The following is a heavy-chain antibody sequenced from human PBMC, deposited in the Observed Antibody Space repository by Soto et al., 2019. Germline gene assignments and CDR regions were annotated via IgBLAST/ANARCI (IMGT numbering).Heavy chain of an antibody. CDR3: ASGYSSGWYIQGY. Sequence: GASVKVSCKASGGTFSSYAISWVRQAPGQGLEWMGGIIPIFGTANYAQKFQGRVTITADESTSTAYMELSSLRSEDTAVYYCASGYSSGWYIQGYWGQGTLVTVSS. CDR2: IIPIFGTA. V-gene: IGHV1-69*13. J-gene: IGHJ4*02. D-gene: IGHD6-19*01. CDR1: GGTFSSYA.